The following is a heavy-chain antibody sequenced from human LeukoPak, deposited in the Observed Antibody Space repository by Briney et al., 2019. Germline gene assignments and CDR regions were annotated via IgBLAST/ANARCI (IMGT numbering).Heavy chain of an antibody. CDR3: ARDENGWYSGVDS. J-gene: IGHJ4*02. CDR1: GFTFSSYE. Sequence: GGSLRLSCVASGFTFSSYEMNWVRQAPGKGREWVSYVTGSGTGVHYGDSVKGRFTISRDNAKNSLYLQMDSLRVEDTAVYYCARDENGWYSGVDSWGQGTLVIVSS. D-gene: IGHD6-19*01. V-gene: IGHV3-48*03. CDR2: VTGSGTGV.